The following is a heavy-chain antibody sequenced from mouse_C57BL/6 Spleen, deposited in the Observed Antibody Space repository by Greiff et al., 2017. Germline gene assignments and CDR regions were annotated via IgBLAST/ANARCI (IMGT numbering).Heavy chain of an antibody. CDR3: AKKGGVDYAMDY. Sequence: QVQLQQSGPGLVQPSQSLSITCTVSGFSLTSYGVHWVRQSPGKGLEWLGVIWRGGSTDYNAAFMSRLSITKDNSKSQVFFKMNSLQADDTAIYYSAKKGGVDYAMDYWGQGTSVTVSS. D-gene: IGHD1-1*01. J-gene: IGHJ4*01. CDR1: GFSLTSYG. CDR2: IWRGGST. V-gene: IGHV2-5*01.